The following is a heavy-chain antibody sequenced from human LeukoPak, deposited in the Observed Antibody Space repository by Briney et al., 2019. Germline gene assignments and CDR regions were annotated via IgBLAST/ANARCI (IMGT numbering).Heavy chain of an antibody. CDR3: ARPSYYDILTGYTKDY. Sequence: SETLSLTCTVSGGSISSSSYYWGWIRQPPGKGLEWIGSIYYSGSTYYNPSLKSRVTISVDTYKNQFSLKLSSVTAADTAVYYCARPSYYDILTGYTKDYWGQGTLVTVSS. V-gene: IGHV4-39*01. CDR2: IYYSGST. CDR1: GGSISSSSYY. J-gene: IGHJ4*02. D-gene: IGHD3-9*01.